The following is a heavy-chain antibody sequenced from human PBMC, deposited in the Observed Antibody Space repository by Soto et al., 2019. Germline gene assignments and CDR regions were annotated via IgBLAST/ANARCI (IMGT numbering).Heavy chain of an antibody. V-gene: IGHV4-61*01. CDR3: ARGLDYVGFDY. D-gene: IGHD4-17*01. Sequence: QVQLQESGPGLVKPSETLSLTCIVSGDSVSSGSYHWSWIRQPPGKGLEGIGYIYYRGSTNYNPSLESRVTVSVDTSRNQFSLKVNSVTAADTAVYYCARGLDYVGFDYWGQGTLVAVSS. CDR1: GDSVSSGSYH. CDR2: IYYRGST. J-gene: IGHJ4*02.